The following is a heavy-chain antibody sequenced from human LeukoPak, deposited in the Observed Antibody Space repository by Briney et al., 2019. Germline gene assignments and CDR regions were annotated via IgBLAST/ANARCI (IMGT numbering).Heavy chain of an antibody. V-gene: IGHV1-18*01. Sequence: ASVKVSCKASGYTFTSYDINWVRQATGQGLEWMGWISAYNGNTNYAQKLQGRVTMTTDTSTSTAYMELRSLRSDDTAVYYCARDHGSGSERPDAFDIWGQGTMVTVSS. D-gene: IGHD1-26*01. CDR2: ISAYNGNT. CDR3: ARDHGSGSERPDAFDI. CDR1: GYTFTSYD. J-gene: IGHJ3*02.